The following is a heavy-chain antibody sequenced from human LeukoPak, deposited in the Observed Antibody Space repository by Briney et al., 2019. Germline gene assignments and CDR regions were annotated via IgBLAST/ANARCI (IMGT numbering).Heavy chain of an antibody. V-gene: IGHV1-69*05. J-gene: IGHJ4*02. CDR1: GGTFSSYA. CDR3: AREGPKGRDY. Sequence: VASVKVSCKASGGTFSSYAISWVRQAPGQGLEWMGRIIPIFGTANYAQKFQGRVTITTDESTSTAYMELSSLRSEDTAVYYCAREGPKGRDYWGQGTLVTVSS. CDR2: IIPIFGTA.